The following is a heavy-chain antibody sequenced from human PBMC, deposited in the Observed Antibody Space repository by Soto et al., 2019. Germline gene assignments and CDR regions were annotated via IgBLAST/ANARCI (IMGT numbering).Heavy chain of an antibody. CDR1: GFTFSSYS. CDR2: ISSSSSYI. Sequence: GGFLRLSCAASGFTFSSYSMNWVRQAPGKGLEWVSSISSSSSYIYYADSVKGRFTISRDNAKNSLYLQMNSLRAEDTAVYYCARGGAAAGTFDYWGQGTLVTVSS. V-gene: IGHV3-21*01. CDR3: ARGGAAAGTFDY. D-gene: IGHD6-13*01. J-gene: IGHJ4*02.